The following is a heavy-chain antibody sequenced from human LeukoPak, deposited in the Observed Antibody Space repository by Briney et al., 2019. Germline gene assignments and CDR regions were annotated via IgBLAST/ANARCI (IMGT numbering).Heavy chain of an antibody. CDR3: ARFTRGGYYDSSGYYDDYFDY. V-gene: IGHV1-69*05. CDR2: IIPIFGTA. Sequence: ASVKVSCKASGGTFSSYAISWVRQAPGQGLEWMGGIIPIFGTANYAQKFQGRVTITTDESTSTAYMELSSLRSEDTAVYYCARFTRGGYYDSSGYYDDYFDYWGQGTLVTVSS. CDR1: GGTFSSYA. D-gene: IGHD3-22*01. J-gene: IGHJ4*02.